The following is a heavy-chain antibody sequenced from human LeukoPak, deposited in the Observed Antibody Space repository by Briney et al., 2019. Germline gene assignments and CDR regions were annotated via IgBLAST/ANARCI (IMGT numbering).Heavy chain of an antibody. CDR2: IWYDGSNK. D-gene: IGHD5-24*01. CDR3: ARDRRDGYNAFDY. J-gene: IGHJ4*02. V-gene: IGHV3-33*01. Sequence: GGSLRLSCAASGFTFSSYGMHWVRQAPGKGLEWVAVIWYDGSNKCYADSVKGRFTISRDNSKNTLYLQMNSLRAEDTAVYYCARDRRDGYNAFDYWGQGTLVTVSS. CDR1: GFTFSSYG.